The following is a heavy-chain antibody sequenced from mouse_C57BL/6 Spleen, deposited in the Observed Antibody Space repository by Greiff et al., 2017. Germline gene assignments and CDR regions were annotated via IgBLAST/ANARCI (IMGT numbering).Heavy chain of an antibody. CDR2: IDPSDSET. V-gene: IGHV1-52*01. CDR3: ARRGYYYGSSYYFDY. CDR1: GYTFTSYW. D-gene: IGHD1-1*01. Sequence: QVQLKQPGAELVRPGSSVKLSCKASGYTFTSYWMHWVKQRPIQGLEWIGNIDPSDSETHYNQKFKDKATLTVDKSSSTAYMQLSSLTSEDSAVYYCARRGYYYGSSYYFDYWGQGTTLTVSS. J-gene: IGHJ2*01.